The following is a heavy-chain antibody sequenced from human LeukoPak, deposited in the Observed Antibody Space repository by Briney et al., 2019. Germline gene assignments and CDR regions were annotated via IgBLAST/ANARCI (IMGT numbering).Heavy chain of an antibody. D-gene: IGHD6-19*01. J-gene: IGHJ4*02. CDR2: TYYRSKWYK. Sequence: PSQTLSLTCAISGDSVSNNNAAWNWIRQSPSRGLEWLGRTYYRSKWYKSYAVSVKSRITINPDTSKNQFSLQLNSVTPEDTAVYYCVRTDSGRLDYWGQGTLVTVSS. CDR1: GDSVSNNNAA. CDR3: VRTDSGRLDY. V-gene: IGHV6-1*01.